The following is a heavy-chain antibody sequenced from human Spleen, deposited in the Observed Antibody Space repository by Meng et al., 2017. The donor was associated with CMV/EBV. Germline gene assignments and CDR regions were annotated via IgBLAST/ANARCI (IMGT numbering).Heavy chain of an antibody. CDR1: G. V-gene: IGHV1-18*01. Sequence: GMGWVRQVPGQGLEWMGSITARNGNTKYSQKFQGRLSITRDTSTNTCYMALRILRYAYSAVYYCARLQWRFYAFSNDSSRAYSWFDSWGQGTLVTVSS. D-gene: IGHD3-3*01. CDR2: ITARNGNT. CDR3: ARLQWRFYAFSNDSSRAYSWFDS. J-gene: IGHJ5*01.